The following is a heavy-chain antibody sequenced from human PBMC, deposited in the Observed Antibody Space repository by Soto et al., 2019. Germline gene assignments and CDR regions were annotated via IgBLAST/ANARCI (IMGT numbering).Heavy chain of an antibody. J-gene: IGHJ4*02. CDR3: ARLTLAHDSSGYHIFDY. Sequence: PSETLSLTCTVSGGSISSYYCCWIRQPPGKGLEWIGYIYYSGSTNYNPSLKSRVTISVDTSKNQFSLKLSSVTAADTAMYYCARLTLAHDSSGYHIFDYWGLGTLVTVSS. CDR2: IYYSGST. CDR1: GGSISSYY. V-gene: IGHV4-59*12. D-gene: IGHD3-22*01.